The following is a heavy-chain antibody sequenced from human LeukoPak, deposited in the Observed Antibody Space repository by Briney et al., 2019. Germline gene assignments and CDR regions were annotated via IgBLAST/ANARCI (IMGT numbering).Heavy chain of an antibody. V-gene: IGHV3-64D*06. J-gene: IGHJ4*02. Sequence: GGSLRLSCSASGFTFSSYSMHWVRQAPGKGLEYLLGITGNGGNTYYADSVKGRFTISRDNSKNTLYLHMSSLTVEDTAVYYCVNDYCGADCHFWGQGTLVTVSS. CDR3: VNDYCGADCHF. CDR2: ITGNGGNT. D-gene: IGHD2-21*02. CDR1: GFTFSSYS.